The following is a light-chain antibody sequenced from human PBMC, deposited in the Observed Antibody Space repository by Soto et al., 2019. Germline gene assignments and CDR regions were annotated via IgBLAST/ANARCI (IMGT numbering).Light chain of an antibody. J-gene: IGKJ4*01. Sequence: DIQMTQSPSSLSASVGDRVTITCRASQGISNYLAWYQQKPGKVPKLLIYAASTLQSGVPSRISGSGSGTDFTLTISSLQPEDVATYYCQKYNSVPLTFGGGTKVEIK. CDR2: AAS. CDR3: QKYNSVPLT. CDR1: QGISNY. V-gene: IGKV1-27*01.